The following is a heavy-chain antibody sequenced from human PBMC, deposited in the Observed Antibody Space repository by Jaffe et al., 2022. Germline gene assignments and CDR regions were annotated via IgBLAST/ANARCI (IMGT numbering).Heavy chain of an antibody. CDR2: ISPGNGNT. CDR3: AKGVWNYDNYFDY. D-gene: IGHD1-7*01. J-gene: IGHJ4*02. CDR1: GYTFTSYA. Sequence: QVQLVQSGAEVKKPGASVKVSCKASGYTFTSYAMHWVRQAPGQRLEWMGWISPGNGNTKYSQKFQGRVTITRDTSASTAYMELSSLRSEDTAVYYCAKGVWNYDNYFDYWGQGTLVTVSS. V-gene: IGHV1-3*01.